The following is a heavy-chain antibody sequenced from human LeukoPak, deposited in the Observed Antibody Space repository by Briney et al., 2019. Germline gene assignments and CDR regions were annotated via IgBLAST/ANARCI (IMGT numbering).Heavy chain of an antibody. Sequence: SVKVSCKASGGPFSSYAISWVRQAPGQGLEWMGGIIPIFGTANYAQKFQGRVTITADESTSTAYMELSSLRSEDTAVYYCARGGKDRSFWSGYYSAYWGQGTLVTVSS. CDR3: ARGGKDRSFWSGYYSAY. V-gene: IGHV1-69*13. J-gene: IGHJ4*02. D-gene: IGHD3-3*01. CDR2: IIPIFGTA. CDR1: GGPFSSYA.